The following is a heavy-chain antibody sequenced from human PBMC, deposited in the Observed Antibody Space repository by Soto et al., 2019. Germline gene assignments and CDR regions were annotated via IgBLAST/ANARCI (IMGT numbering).Heavy chain of an antibody. J-gene: IGHJ4*02. CDR2: ISSSSSYI. CDR3: ARDSCVAARRGFDY. D-gene: IGHD6-6*01. V-gene: IGHV3-21*06. Sequence: EVQLVESGGGLVKPGGSLRLSCAASGFTFSSYSMNWVRQAPGKGLEWVSSISSSSSYIYYAASVKGRFTVSRDNAKNSLYLQMNSRRAEDTSVSYCARDSCVAARRGFDYWGQGTVVTVSS. CDR1: GFTFSSYS.